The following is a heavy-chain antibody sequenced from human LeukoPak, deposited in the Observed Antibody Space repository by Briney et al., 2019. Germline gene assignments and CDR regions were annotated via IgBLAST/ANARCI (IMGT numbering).Heavy chain of an antibody. CDR3: ARATGWLRFLTLDY. CDR2: IYYSGST. Sequence: SETLSLTCTVSGGSISSSSYYWGWIRQPPGKGLEWIGSIYYSGSTYYNPSLKSRVTISVDTSKNQFSLKLSSVTAADTAVYYCARATGWLRFLTLDYWGQGTLVTVSS. V-gene: IGHV4-39*07. D-gene: IGHD5-12*01. J-gene: IGHJ4*02. CDR1: GGSISSSSYY.